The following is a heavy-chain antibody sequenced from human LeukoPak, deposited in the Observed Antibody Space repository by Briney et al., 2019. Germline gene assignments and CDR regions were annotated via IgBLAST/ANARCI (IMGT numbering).Heavy chain of an antibody. D-gene: IGHD3-16*02. CDR3: ARSNIMITFGGVIVEDYFDY. Sequence: PSETLSLTCAVYGGSLSGYYWSWIRQPPGKGLEWIGEINHSGSTNYNPSLKSRVTISVDTSKNQFSLKLSSVTAADTAVCYCARSNIMITFGGVIVEDYFDYWGQGTLVTVSS. CDR1: GGSLSGYY. V-gene: IGHV4-34*01. CDR2: INHSGST. J-gene: IGHJ4*02.